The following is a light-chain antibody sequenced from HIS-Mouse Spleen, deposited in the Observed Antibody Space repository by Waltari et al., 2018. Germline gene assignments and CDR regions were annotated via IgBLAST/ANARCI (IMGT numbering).Light chain of an antibody. Sequence: SYELTQPPSVSVSPGQTAMITCSGAALPTNYAYWYQQKSGQAPVLVIYEDSKRPSGIPERFSGSSSGTMATLTISGAQVEDEADYYCYSTDSSGNHRVFGGGTKLTVL. CDR1: ALPTNY. CDR2: EDS. J-gene: IGLJ2*01. CDR3: YSTDSSGNHRV. V-gene: IGLV3-10*01.